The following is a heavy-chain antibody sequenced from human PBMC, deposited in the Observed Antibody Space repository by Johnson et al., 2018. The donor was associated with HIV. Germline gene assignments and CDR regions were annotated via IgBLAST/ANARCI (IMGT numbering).Heavy chain of an antibody. CDR1: GFTFSSYA. CDR2: ISYDGGTT. V-gene: IGHV3-30-3*01. Sequence: QVQLVESGGGVVQPGRSLRLSCAASGFTFSSYAMHWVRQAPGKGLECVAAISYDGGTTYYSDSVKGRFTISRDNSKNTLYLQMNSLRAEDTAVYYCAKGGAVAGTRDAFDVWGHGTRVTVSS. J-gene: IGHJ3*01. CDR3: AKGGAVAGTRDAFDV. D-gene: IGHD6-19*01.